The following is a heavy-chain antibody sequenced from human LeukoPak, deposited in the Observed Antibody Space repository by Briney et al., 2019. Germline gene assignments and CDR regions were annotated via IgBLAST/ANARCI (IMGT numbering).Heavy chain of an antibody. J-gene: IGHJ4*02. CDR1: GFTFSNNA. Sequence: PGGSLRLSCAASGFTFSNNAMSWVRQAPGKGLEWVSATSTSGGSEYYADSVKGRFTISRDNSKNTLYLQMDSLRADDTAVYYCARYSGSYYYPPAWDLWGQGTLVTVSS. V-gene: IGHV3-23*01. CDR3: ARYSGSYYYPPAWDL. D-gene: IGHD1-26*01. CDR2: TSTSGGSE.